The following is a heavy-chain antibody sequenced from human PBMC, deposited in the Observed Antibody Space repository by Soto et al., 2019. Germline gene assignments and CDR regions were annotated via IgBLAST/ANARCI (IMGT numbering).Heavy chain of an antibody. CDR2: INHSGST. CDR3: ARAALAQQQLVTGIGY. Sequence: QVQLQQWGSGLLKPSETLSLTCAVYSGSFSGYYWSWIRQPPGKGLEWIGEINHSGSTNYNPSLKGRVTISVDTSKNQFSLKLSSVTAADTAVYYCARAALAQQQLVTGIGYWGQGTLVTVSS. V-gene: IGHV4-34*01. D-gene: IGHD6-13*01. J-gene: IGHJ4*02. CDR1: SGSFSGYY.